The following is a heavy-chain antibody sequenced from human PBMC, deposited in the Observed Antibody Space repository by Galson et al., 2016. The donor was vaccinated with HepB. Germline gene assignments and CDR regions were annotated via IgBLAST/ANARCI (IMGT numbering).Heavy chain of an antibody. D-gene: IGHD2-15*01. Sequence: SLRLSCAASGFNFSYYAMNWVRQAPGKGLEWVSSISIRSTYIYYADSVRGRFTISRDNAKNSLYLQMNSLRAEDTAVYYCARGCRGGSCVDCWGQGTLVTVSS. V-gene: IGHV3-21*01. CDR2: ISIRSTYI. J-gene: IGHJ4*02. CDR1: GFNFSYYA. CDR3: ARGCRGGSCVDC.